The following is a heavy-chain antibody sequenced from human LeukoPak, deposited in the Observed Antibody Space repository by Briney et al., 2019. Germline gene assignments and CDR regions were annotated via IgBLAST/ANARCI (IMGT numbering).Heavy chain of an antibody. CDR2: ISSSGSTI. CDR1: GFTFSDYY. CDR3: ARFYDSSGYYYVLDY. J-gene: IGHJ4*02. V-gene: IGHV3-11*01. Sequence: GGSLRLSCAASGFTFSDYYISWIRQAPGKGLEWVSYISSSGSTIYYADSVKGRFTISRDNAKDSLYLQMNSLRAEDTAVYYCARFYDSSGYYYVLDYWGQGTLVTVSS. D-gene: IGHD3-22*01.